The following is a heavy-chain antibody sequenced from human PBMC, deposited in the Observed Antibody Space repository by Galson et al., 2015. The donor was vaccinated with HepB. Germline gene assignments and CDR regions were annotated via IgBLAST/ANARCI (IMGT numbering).Heavy chain of an antibody. V-gene: IGHV3-64*01. CDR3: ARGTSGVDYYYYYMDV. D-gene: IGHD3-10*01. CDR1: GFTFSSYA. CDR2: ISSNGGST. Sequence: SLRLSCAASGFTFSSYAVHWVRQAPGKGLEYVSAISSNGGSTYYANSVKGKFTISRDNSKNTLYLQMGSLRAEDMAVYYCARGTSGVDYYYYYMDVWGKGTTVTVSS. J-gene: IGHJ6*03.